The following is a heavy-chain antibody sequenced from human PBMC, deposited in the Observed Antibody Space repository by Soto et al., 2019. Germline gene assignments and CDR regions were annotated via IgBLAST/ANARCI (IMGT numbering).Heavy chain of an antibody. CDR1: GFTFGDYA. D-gene: IGHD3-3*01. V-gene: IGHV3-49*03. J-gene: IGHJ4*02. CDR2: IRSKAYGGTT. CDR3: SSDLIRFLEWFFTPDY. Sequence: GSLRLSCTASGFTFGDYAMSWFRQAPGKGLEWVGFIRSKAYGGTTEYAASVKGRFTISRDDSKSIAYLQMNSLKTEDTAVYYCSSDLIRFLEWFFTPDYWCQELLVTVSS.